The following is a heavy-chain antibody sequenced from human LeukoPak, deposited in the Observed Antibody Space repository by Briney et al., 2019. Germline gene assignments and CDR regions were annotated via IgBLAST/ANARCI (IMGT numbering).Heavy chain of an antibody. CDR3: ARDDSDGYFFEM. CDR2: ITSSSTSI. D-gene: IGHD3-22*01. V-gene: IGHV3-21*01. CDR1: GFTFGHHN. Sequence: GGSLRLSCTASGFTFGHHNMNWLRQAPGKGLEWVSSITSSSTSIYYADSLKGRFTISRDNAKNSLYLQMNSLRDEDTAVYYCARDDSDGYFFEMWGQGTMVTVSS. J-gene: IGHJ3*02.